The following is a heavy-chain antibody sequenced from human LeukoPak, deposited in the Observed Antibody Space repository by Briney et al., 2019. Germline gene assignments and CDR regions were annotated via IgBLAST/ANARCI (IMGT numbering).Heavy chain of an antibody. V-gene: IGHV4-61*02. J-gene: IGHJ5*02. D-gene: IGHD3-3*01. Sequence: SETLSLTCTVSGGSISSGSYYWSWIRQPAGKGLEWIGRIYTSGSTNYNPSLKSRVTISVDTSKNQFSLKLSSVTAADTAVYYCARDTGNFWSGYYAQTWGQGTLVTVSS. CDR2: IYTSGST. CDR3: ARDTGNFWSGYYAQT. CDR1: GGSISSGSYY.